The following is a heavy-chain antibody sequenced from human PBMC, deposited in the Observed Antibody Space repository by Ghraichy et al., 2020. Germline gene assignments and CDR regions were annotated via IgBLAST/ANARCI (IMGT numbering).Heavy chain of an antibody. D-gene: IGHD3-9*01. CDR1: GFTFDTYG. J-gene: IGHJ4*02. CDR3: ARLGAHSDILTGYYTGYFDY. V-gene: IGHV3-33*01. Sequence: GGSLRLSCAASGFTFDTYGMHWVRQAPGKGLEWVAVIWYDGSNKYYADSVKGRFTISRDNSKNTLYLQMNSLRAEDTAVYYCARLGAHSDILTGYYTGYFDYWGQGTLVTVSS. CDR2: IWYDGSNK.